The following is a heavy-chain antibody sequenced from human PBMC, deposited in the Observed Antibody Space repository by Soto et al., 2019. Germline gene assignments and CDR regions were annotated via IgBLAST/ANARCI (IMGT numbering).Heavy chain of an antibody. Sequence: QVQLVQSGAEVKKPGSSVKVSCKASGGTFSSYAISWVRQGPGQGLEWMGGIIPIFGTANYAQKFQGRVTITADESTSTAYMELSSLRSEDTAVYYCATGTAPSGIAAAGTNYWGQGTLVTVSS. CDR2: IIPIFGTA. J-gene: IGHJ4*02. CDR3: ATGTAPSGIAAAGTNY. CDR1: GGTFSSYA. V-gene: IGHV1-69*01. D-gene: IGHD6-13*01.